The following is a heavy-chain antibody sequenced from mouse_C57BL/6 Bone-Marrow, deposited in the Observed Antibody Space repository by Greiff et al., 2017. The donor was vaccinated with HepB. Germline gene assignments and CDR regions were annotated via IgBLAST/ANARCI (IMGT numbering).Heavy chain of an antibody. D-gene: IGHD3-2*02. Sequence: QVQLQQPGAELVKPGASVKVSCKASGYTFTSYWMHWVKQRPGQGLEWIGRIHPSDSDTNYNQKFKGKATLTVDKSSSTAYMKLSSLTSEDSAVYYCAIDRQLRPFAYWGQGTLVTVSA. J-gene: IGHJ3*01. CDR3: AIDRQLRPFAY. CDR2: IHPSDSDT. CDR1: GYTFTSYW. V-gene: IGHV1-74*01.